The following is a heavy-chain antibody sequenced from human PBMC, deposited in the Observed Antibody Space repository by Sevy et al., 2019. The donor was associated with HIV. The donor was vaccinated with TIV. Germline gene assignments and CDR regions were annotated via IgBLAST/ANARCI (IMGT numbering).Heavy chain of an antibody. CDR1: GFTFSSYS. CDR3: ARELRFLEWLDAFDI. CDR2: ISSSSSYI. Sequence: GESLKISCAASGFTFSSYSMNWVRQAPGKGLEWVSSISSSSSYIYYADSVKGRFTISRDNAKNSLYLQMNSLRAEDTAVYYCARELRFLEWLDAFDIWGQGTMVTVSS. D-gene: IGHD3-3*01. V-gene: IGHV3-21*01. J-gene: IGHJ3*02.